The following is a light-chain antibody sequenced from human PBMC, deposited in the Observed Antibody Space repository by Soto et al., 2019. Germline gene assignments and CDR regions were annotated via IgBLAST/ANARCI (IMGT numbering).Light chain of an antibody. CDR1: QFIDRW. J-gene: IGKJ2*01. CDR2: DAS. V-gene: IGKV1-5*01. Sequence: DIPMTQSPSTLSASVGDRVTITCRASQFIDRWVAWYQQKPGKAPQYLIFDASSLYGGVPLRYSGSGSGTEFALTITSLQPDDSATYYCLQYSGSSDTFGQGTNVEIK. CDR3: LQYSGSSDT.